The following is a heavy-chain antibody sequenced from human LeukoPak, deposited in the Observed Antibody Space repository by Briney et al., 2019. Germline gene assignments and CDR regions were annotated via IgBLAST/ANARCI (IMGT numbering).Heavy chain of an antibody. D-gene: IGHD2/OR15-2a*01. CDR1: GGSFSSYY. Sequence: SETLSLTCAVYGGSFSSYYWSWIRQPPGKGLEWIGEINHSGSTNYNPSLKSRVTISVDMSKNQFSLKLSSVTAADTAVYYCASRSDFNWFDPWGQGTLVTVSS. CDR2: INHSGST. CDR3: ASRSDFNWFDP. J-gene: IGHJ5*02. V-gene: IGHV4-34*01.